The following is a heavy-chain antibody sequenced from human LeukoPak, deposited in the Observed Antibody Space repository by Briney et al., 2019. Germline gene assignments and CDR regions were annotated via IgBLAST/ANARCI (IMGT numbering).Heavy chain of an antibody. CDR2: ITISSSDI. Sequence: GGSLRLSCAASGFTFSSYTMNWVRQAPGKGLEWVSSITISSSDIYYADSAKGRFTISRDNAKNSLYLQMNSLRVEDTAVYYWATYPTGRFVPWGERTLVTVSS. CDR1: GFTFSSYT. CDR3: ATYPTGRFVP. J-gene: IGHJ5*02. V-gene: IGHV3-21*01. D-gene: IGHD2-8*02.